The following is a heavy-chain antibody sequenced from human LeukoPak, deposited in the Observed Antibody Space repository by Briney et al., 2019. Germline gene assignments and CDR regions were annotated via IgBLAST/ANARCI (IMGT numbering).Heavy chain of an antibody. J-gene: IGHJ6*03. D-gene: IGHD6-25*01. CDR2: IKQDGSEK. CDR3: ARDQRSGSPKLSFNYYYMDV. Sequence: GGSLRLSCAASGFTFSSYWMSWVRQAPGKGLEWVANIKQDGSEKYYVDSVKGRFTISRDNAKNSLYLQMNSLRAEDTAVYYCARDQRSGSPKLSFNYYYMDVWGKGPTLAVSS. V-gene: IGHV3-7*01. CDR1: GFTFSSYW.